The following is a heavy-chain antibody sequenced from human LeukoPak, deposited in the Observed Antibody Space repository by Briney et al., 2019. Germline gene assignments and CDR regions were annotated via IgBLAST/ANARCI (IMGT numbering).Heavy chain of an antibody. D-gene: IGHD1-1*01. J-gene: IGHJ4*02. CDR3: ASVDGGTDY. CDR2: IYASGST. Sequence: PSETLSLTCAVSGGSISSYHWSWIRQPAGKGLEWIGRIYASGSTTYNPSLESRVTMSLDTSKNQFSLKLTSVTAADTAVYYCASVDGGTDYWGQGTLVTVSS. V-gene: IGHV4-4*07. CDR1: GGSISSYH.